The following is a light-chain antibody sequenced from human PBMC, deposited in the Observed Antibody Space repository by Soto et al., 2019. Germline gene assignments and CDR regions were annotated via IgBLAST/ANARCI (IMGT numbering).Light chain of an antibody. J-gene: IGKJ4*01. CDR1: QSVSSSY. CDR3: QQYGSLPPPLT. Sequence: EIVLTQSTGTLSLSPGERATLSCRASQSVSSSYLAWYRQKPGQAPSLLIYGASSRATGIQDRFSGSGSGKDFHLTISRLEPEEFAVYYCQQYGSLPPPLTFGGGTKVEIK. V-gene: IGKV3-20*01. CDR2: GAS.